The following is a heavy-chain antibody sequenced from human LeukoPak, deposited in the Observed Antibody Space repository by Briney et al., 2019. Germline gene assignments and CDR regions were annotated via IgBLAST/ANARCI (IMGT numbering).Heavy chain of an antibody. D-gene: IGHD3-22*01. CDR2: ISYDGSNK. V-gene: IGHV3-30*04. Sequence: SGRSLRLSCAASGFTFSSYAMHWVRQAPGKGLEWVAVISYDGSNKYYADSVKGRFTISRDNSKNTLYLQMNSLRAEDTAVYYCARGRPSLYYYDSSGYDSDYWGQGTLVTVSS. CDR1: GFTFSSYA. CDR3: ARGRPSLYYYDSSGYDSDY. J-gene: IGHJ4*02.